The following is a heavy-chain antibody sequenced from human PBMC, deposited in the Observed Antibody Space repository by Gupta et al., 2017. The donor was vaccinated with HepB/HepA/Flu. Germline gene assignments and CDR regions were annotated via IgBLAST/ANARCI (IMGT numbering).Heavy chain of an antibody. V-gene: IGHV3-23*01. CDR1: GFSFSNYA. CDR2: ISRSGGST. Sequence: EVQLLESGGGFVQPGGSLRLSCAASGFSFSNYAMSWVRQAPGKGLEWVSSISRSGGSTYYADSVKGRFSISRDNSKNTLYLQMNSLRAEDTAVYYCAKDYYFDYWGQGTLVTGAS. CDR3: AKDYYFDY. J-gene: IGHJ4*02.